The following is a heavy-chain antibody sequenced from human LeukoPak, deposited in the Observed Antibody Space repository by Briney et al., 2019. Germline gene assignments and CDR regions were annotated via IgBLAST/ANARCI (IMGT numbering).Heavy chain of an antibody. V-gene: IGHV3-30*18. CDR3: AKDLDPHHPTVTTFLDY. D-gene: IGHD4-17*01. J-gene: IGHJ4*02. CDR2: ISYDGSNK. CDR1: GFTFSSYG. Sequence: PGGSLRLSCAASGFTFSSYGMHWVRQAPGKGLEWVAVISYDGSNKYYADSVKGRFTISRDNSKNTLYLQMNSLRAEDTAVYYCAKDLDPHHPTVTTFLDYWSQGTLVTVSS.